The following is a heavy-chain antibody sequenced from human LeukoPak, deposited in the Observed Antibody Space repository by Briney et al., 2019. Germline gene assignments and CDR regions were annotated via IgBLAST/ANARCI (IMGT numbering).Heavy chain of an antibody. Sequence: GGSLRLSCAASGFTFSSYAMSWVRQAPGKGLEWVSAISGSGGSTYYADSVKGRFAISRDNSKNTLYLQMNSLRAGDTAVYYCAEVGYSGSFDYWGQGTLVTVSS. CDR2: ISGSGGST. CDR1: GFTFSSYA. CDR3: AEVGYSGSFDY. V-gene: IGHV3-23*01. D-gene: IGHD5-12*01. J-gene: IGHJ4*02.